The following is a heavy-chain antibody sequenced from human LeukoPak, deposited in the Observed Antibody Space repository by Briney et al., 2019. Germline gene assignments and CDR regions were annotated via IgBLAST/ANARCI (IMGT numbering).Heavy chain of an antibody. J-gene: IGHJ6*03. CDR1: GGTFSSYA. D-gene: IGHD6-19*01. V-gene: IGHV1-69*05. CDR2: IIPIFGTA. CDR3: AREGAVAGTGLYYYYYMDV. Sequence: SVKVSCKASGGTFSSYAISWVRQAPGQGLEWMGRIIPIFGTANYAQKFQGRVTITTEESTSTAYMELSRLRSEDTAVYYCAREGAVAGTGLYYYYYMDVWGKGTTVTVSS.